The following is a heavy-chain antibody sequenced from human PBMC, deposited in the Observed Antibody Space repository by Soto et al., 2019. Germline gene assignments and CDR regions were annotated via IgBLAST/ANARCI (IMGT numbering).Heavy chain of an antibody. D-gene: IGHD6-25*01. CDR1: GFTFSDYW. V-gene: IGHV3-7*02. CDR3: AKYSSGWHFHYYSGMDV. J-gene: IGHJ6*02. CDR2: IKQDGNEK. Sequence: PGGSLRLSCAASGFTFSDYWMNWVRQAPGKGLEWVANIKQDGNEKYYVDSVKGRFTISRDNAKNSLFLQMNSLRAEDTAVYYCAKYSSGWHFHYYSGMDVWGQGTTVTVSS.